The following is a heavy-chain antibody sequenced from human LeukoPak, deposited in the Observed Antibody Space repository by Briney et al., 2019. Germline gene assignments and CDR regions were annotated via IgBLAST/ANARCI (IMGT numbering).Heavy chain of an antibody. J-gene: IGHJ4*02. D-gene: IGHD3-10*01. CDR2: IYPGDSDT. CDR1: GFTFSNAW. Sequence: GGSLRLSCAAPGFTFSNAWIGWVRQMPGKGLEWMGIIYPGDSDTRYSPSFQGQVTISADKSISTAYLQWSSLKASDTAMYYCARRDMVRGLDYWGQGTLVTVSS. CDR3: ARRDMVRGLDY. V-gene: IGHV5-51*01.